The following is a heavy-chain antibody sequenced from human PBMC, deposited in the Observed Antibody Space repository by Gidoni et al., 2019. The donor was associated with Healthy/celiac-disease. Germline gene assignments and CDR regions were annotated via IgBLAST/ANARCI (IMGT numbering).Heavy chain of an antibody. D-gene: IGHD6-13*01. Sequence: QVQLVESGGGLVKPGGSLRLSCAASGFTFSDYYMSWIRQAPGKGLEWVSYISSSSSYTNYADSVKGRFTISRDNAKNSLYLQMNSLRAEDTAVYYCARHGYSSSWIDYWGQGTLVTVSS. V-gene: IGHV3-11*05. J-gene: IGHJ4*02. CDR3: ARHGYSSSWIDY. CDR1: GFTFSDYY. CDR2: ISSSSSYT.